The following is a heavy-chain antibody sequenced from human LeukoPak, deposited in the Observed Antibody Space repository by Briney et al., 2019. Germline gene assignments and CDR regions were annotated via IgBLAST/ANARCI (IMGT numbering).Heavy chain of an antibody. CDR1: GGFISTAHW. Sequence: SGTLSLTCAVSGGFISTAHWWNWVRQSPGQGLEWIGEIYHRGNSNYNPSLKSRVSISVDTSKNQFSLKVTSLTAADTAVYYCARAFHPPDFAFGRAPYYFDLWGQGTLVTVSS. V-gene: IGHV4-4*02. J-gene: IGHJ4*01. CDR2: IYHRGNS. D-gene: IGHD3-16*01. CDR3: ARAFHPPDFAFGRAPYYFDL.